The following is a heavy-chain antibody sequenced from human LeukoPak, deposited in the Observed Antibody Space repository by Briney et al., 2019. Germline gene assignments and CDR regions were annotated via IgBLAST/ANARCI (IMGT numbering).Heavy chain of an antibody. CDR1: GFTFDDYT. CDR3: AKDIGPSHDYGDYPDY. V-gene: IGHV3-43*01. D-gene: IGHD4-17*01. CDR2: ISWDGGST. Sequence: GSLRLSCAASGFTFDDYTMHWVRQAPGKGLEWVSLISWDGGSTYYADSVKGRFTISRDNSKNSLYLQMNSLRTEDTALYYCAKDIGPSHDYGDYPDYWGQGTLVTVSS. J-gene: IGHJ4*02.